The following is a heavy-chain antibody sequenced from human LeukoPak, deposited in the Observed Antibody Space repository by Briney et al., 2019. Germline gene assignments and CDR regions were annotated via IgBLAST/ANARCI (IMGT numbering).Heavy chain of an antibody. D-gene: IGHD1-26*01. CDR2: TIPIFGTA. V-gene: IGHV1-69*05. Sequence: SVKVSCKASGGTFSSYAISWVRQAPGQGLEWMGGTIPIFGTANYAQKFQGRVTITTDESTSTAYMELSSLRSEDTAVYYCAGSGRGYSGSCYGDWGQGTLVTVSS. J-gene: IGHJ1*01. CDR1: GGTFSSYA. CDR3: AGSGRGYSGSCYGD.